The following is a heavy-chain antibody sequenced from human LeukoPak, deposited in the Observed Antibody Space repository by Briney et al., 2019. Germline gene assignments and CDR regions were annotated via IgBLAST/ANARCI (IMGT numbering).Heavy chain of an antibody. CDR1: GGSISSYY. V-gene: IGHV4-59*01. CDR2: IYYSGST. CDR3: ARVISSGYLDY. Sequence: SETLSLTCTVSGGSISSYYWSWIRQSPGKRLEWIGYIYYSGSTNYNPSLKSRVTISVDTSKNQFSLNLSSVTAADTAVYYCARVISSGYLDYWGQGTLVTVSS. D-gene: IGHD3-22*01. J-gene: IGHJ4*02.